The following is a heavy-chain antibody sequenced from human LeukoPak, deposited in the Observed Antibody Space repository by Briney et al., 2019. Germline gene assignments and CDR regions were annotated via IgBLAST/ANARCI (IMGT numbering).Heavy chain of an antibody. Sequence: PGKSLRLSCAASGFSFSSYGMHWVRQGPGKGLEWVAVIWYDGSNKYYADSVKGRFTISRDNSKNTLYLQMNSLRAEDTAVYYCARDPYSSSWYFDYWGQGALVTVSS. CDR3: ARDPYSSSWYFDY. V-gene: IGHV3-33*01. CDR1: GFSFSSYG. J-gene: IGHJ4*02. D-gene: IGHD6-13*01. CDR2: IWYDGSNK.